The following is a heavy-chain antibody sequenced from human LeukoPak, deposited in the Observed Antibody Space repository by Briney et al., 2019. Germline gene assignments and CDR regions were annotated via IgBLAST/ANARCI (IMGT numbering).Heavy chain of an antibody. CDR3: AKVSDYNNPIDF. D-gene: IGHD4-11*01. Sequence: GGSLRLSCAASGFTVSSNYMSWVRQAPGKGLEWVSTLSRSGGSTNQAESVKGRFTISRDNSKNTLYLQMNSLRVEDTAVYYCAKVSDYNNPIDFWGQGTLVTVSS. V-gene: IGHV3-23*01. J-gene: IGHJ4*02. CDR2: LSRSGGST. CDR1: GFTVSSNY.